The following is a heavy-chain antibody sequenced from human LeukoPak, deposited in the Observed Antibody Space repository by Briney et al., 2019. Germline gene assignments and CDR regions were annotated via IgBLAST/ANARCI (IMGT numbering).Heavy chain of an antibody. J-gene: IGHJ4*02. CDR3: AKLPRGYCSSTSCSYFDY. D-gene: IGHD2-2*01. V-gene: IGHV3-23*01. CDR2: ISGSGGST. Sequence: GGSLRLSCAASGFTFSSYAMSWVRQAPGKGLEWVSAISGSGGSTYYADSVKGRFTISRDNSKNTLYLQMNSLRAEDTAVYYCAKLPRGYCSSTSCSYFDYWCQGTLVTVSS. CDR1: GFTFSSYA.